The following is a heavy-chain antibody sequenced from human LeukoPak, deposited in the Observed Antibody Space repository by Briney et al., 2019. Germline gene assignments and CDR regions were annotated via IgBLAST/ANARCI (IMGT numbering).Heavy chain of an antibody. V-gene: IGHV3-15*01. J-gene: IGHJ4*02. CDR1: GFTFSSAW. CDR2: FQSKTDGGTT. CDR3: TTERYCSGGNCYSYDN. D-gene: IGHD2-15*01. Sequence: PGGSLRLSCAASGFTFSSAWLSWVRQAPGKGLEWVGRFQSKTDGGTTDYAAPVKGRFTISRDDSKNKLYLQMNSLKTEDTAVYYCTTERYCSGGNCYSYDNWGQGTLVTVSS.